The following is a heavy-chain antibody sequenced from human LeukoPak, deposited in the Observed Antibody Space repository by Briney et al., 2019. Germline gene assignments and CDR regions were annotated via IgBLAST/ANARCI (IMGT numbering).Heavy chain of an antibody. CDR2: ISDDGKYI. CDR1: GFTFSRYS. Sequence: GGSLRLSCAASGFTFSRYSMNWVRQAPGKGLEWVSSISDDGKYIYYADSVKGRFSISRDNAKSSLYLQMNSLRAEDTAVYYCARDPTGNYYYGSGTLDYWGQGTLVTVSS. V-gene: IGHV3-21*01. CDR3: ARDPTGNYYYGSGTLDY. J-gene: IGHJ4*02. D-gene: IGHD3-10*01.